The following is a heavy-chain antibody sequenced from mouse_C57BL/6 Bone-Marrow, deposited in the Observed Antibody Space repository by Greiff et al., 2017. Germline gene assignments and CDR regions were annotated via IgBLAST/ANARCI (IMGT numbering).Heavy chain of an antibody. CDR2: IHPSDSDT. CDR1: GYTFTSYW. J-gene: IGHJ4*01. CDR3: AREASEGAMDV. V-gene: IGHV1-74*01. Sequence: QVQLQQPGAELVKPGASVKVSCKASGYTFTSYWMHWVKQRPGQGLEWIGRIHPSDSDTNYNQKFKDKATLTAYKSSSTAYMQLSILTSEDSAVXDCAREASEGAMDVWGQGTSVTVSS.